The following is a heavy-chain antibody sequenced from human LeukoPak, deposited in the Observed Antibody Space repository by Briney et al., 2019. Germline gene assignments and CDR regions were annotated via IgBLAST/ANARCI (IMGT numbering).Heavy chain of an antibody. CDR3: ARDSELVIAAAGNYYMDV. V-gene: IGHV1-2*02. D-gene: IGHD6-13*01. CDR1: GYTFTGYY. Sequence: ASVKVSCKASGYTFTGYYMHLVRQAPGQGLEWMGWINPNSGGTNYAQKFQGRVTMTRDTSISTAYMELSRLRSDDTAVYYCARDSELVIAAAGNYYMDVWGKGTTVTVSS. J-gene: IGHJ6*03. CDR2: INPNSGGT.